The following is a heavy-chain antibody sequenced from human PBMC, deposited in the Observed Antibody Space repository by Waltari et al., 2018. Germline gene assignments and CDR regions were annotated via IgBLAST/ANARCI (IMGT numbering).Heavy chain of an antibody. CDR2: IKGGNGNQ. Sequence: QVQLVQSGAEVKKPGASVKVSCKASGYTFTSYAMHWVRQAPGQRLEWMGWIKGGNGNQKNYSKFQGRVTRTRDPSARTAYMELSSLRSEDTAVDYCAIDPLICSSTSCYGYYYYGMDVWGQGTTVTVSS. D-gene: IGHD2-2*01. CDR3: AIDPLICSSTSCYGYYYYGMDV. CDR1: GYTFTSYA. V-gene: IGHV1-3*01. J-gene: IGHJ6*02.